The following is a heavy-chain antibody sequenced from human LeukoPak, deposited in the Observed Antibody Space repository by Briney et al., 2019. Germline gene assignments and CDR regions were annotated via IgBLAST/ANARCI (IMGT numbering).Heavy chain of an antibody. V-gene: IGHV3-21*01. J-gene: IGHJ4*02. CDR2: ISSSSSYI. CDR1: GFTFSSYS. Sequence: PGGSLRLSCAASGFTFSSYSMNWVRQAPGKGLEWVSSISSSSSYIYYADSVKGRFTISRDNAKNSLYLQMNSLRAEDTAVYYCASAIAVAAHPFDYWGQGTLVTVSS. D-gene: IGHD6-19*01. CDR3: ASAIAVAAHPFDY.